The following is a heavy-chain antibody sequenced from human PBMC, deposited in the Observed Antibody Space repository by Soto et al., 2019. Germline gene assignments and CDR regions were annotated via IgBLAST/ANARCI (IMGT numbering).Heavy chain of an antibody. J-gene: IGHJ4*02. CDR2: IYYSGST. V-gene: IGHV4-39*01. CDR3: ARHFPPCDIVVVPAAISPIDY. Sequence: PSETLSLTCTVSGGSISSSSYYWGWIRQPPGKGLEWIGSIYYSGSTYYNPSLRSRVTISVDTSKNQFSLKLSSVTAADTAVYYCARHFPPCDIVVVPAAISPIDYWGQGTLVTVSS. D-gene: IGHD2-2*02. CDR1: GGSISSSSYY.